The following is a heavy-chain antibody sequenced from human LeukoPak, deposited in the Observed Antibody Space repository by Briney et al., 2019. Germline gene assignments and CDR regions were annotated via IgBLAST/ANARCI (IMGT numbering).Heavy chain of an antibody. CDR2: KRYNGSNI. CDR1: GFTFTRYG. J-gene: IGHJ6*03. V-gene: IGHV3-30*02. CDR3: AKDLQQWLVSPYYYYMDV. Sequence: PGGSLRLSCAASGFTFTRYGMHWVRQALRKGLEWVAFKRYNGSNIHYADSVKGRFTVSRDNSNLYLQMNSLGAEDMAVYYCAKDLQQWLVSPYYYYMDVWGNGTTVTVSS. D-gene: IGHD6-19*01.